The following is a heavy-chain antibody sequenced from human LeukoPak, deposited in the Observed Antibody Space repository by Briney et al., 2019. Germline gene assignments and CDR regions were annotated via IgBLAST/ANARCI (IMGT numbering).Heavy chain of an antibody. Sequence: GGSLRLSCAASGFTFSSFWMHWVRRAPGKGLVWVSRIKSDGSDTNYADSVKGRFTISRDNAKSTLSLQMNSLRAEDTVVYYCARGKNGDSLFDFWGQGTLVTVSS. J-gene: IGHJ5*01. D-gene: IGHD4-17*01. CDR2: IKSDGSDT. CDR1: GFTFSSFW. CDR3: ARGKNGDSLFDF. V-gene: IGHV3-74*01.